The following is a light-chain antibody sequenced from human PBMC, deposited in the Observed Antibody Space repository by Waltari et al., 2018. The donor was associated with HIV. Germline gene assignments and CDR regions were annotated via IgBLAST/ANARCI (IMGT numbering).Light chain of an antibody. CDR1: SSDVGAYNY. CDR2: EVT. V-gene: IGLV2-8*01. Sequence: QSALAQPPSASGSAGQSVTISCTGTSSDVGAYNYVSWYQQHPGKSPKLIIYEVTKRPSGVPERFSGSKSGNTASLTVSGLQGEDEADYYCSSYADSDTPVVFGGGTKLTVL. CDR3: SSYADSDTPVV. J-gene: IGLJ2*01.